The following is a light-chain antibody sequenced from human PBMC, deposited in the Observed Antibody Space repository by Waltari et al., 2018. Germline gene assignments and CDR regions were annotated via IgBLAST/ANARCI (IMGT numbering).Light chain of an antibody. CDR1: RSISSY. J-gene: IGKJ2*01. Sequence: EIVMTQSPAHLSVSTGERVTLSCRASRSISSYLVWYQQKPGQAPRLLIYDAFTRATGIPARFSGSGSGTEFTLTISSLQSEDFAVYYCQHYINWPHTFGQGTKLEIK. CDR2: DAF. CDR3: QHYINWPHT. V-gene: IGKV3-15*01.